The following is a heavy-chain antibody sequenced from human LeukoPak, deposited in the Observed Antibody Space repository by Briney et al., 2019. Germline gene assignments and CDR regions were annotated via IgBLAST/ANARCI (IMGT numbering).Heavy chain of an antibody. V-gene: IGHV3-7*03. J-gene: IGHJ4*02. CDR2: INQEGNDK. CDR3: VVTRTRGDH. Sequence: GASLRLSCAASGFTFRNYWMTWVRQAPGKGLEWVANINQEGNDKYYVDSVKGRFTISRDNTKNSLFLQMNSLRAEDTAVYYCVVTRTRGDHWGQGTLVTVSS. CDR1: GFTFRNYW. D-gene: IGHD4-23*01.